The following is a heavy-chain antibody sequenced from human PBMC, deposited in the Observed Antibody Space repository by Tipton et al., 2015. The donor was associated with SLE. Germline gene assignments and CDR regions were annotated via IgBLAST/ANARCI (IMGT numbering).Heavy chain of an antibody. D-gene: IGHD6-13*01. V-gene: IGHV4-34*01. CDR2: INHSGST. CDR3: ARDRGSPSAVDY. CDR1: GGSFSGYY. J-gene: IGHJ4*02. Sequence: TLSLTCVVYGGSFSGYYWSWIRQPPGKGLEWIGEINHSGSTNYNPSLKSRVTISVDTSKNQFSLKLSSVTAADTAVYYCARDRGSPSAVDYWGQGTLVTVSS.